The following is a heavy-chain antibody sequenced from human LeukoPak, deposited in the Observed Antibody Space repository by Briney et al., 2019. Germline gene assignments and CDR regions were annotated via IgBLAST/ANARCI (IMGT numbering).Heavy chain of an antibody. V-gene: IGHV3-21*01. Sequence: GGSLRLSCAASGFTFSSYWMHWVRQAPGKGLVWVSSISSSSSYIYYADSVKGRFTISRDNSKNTLYLQMNSLRAEDTAVYYCAKVGGSYLYYYYYYMDVWGKGTTVTISS. D-gene: IGHD1-26*01. J-gene: IGHJ6*03. CDR3: AKVGGSYLYYYYYYMDV. CDR2: ISSSSSYI. CDR1: GFTFSSYW.